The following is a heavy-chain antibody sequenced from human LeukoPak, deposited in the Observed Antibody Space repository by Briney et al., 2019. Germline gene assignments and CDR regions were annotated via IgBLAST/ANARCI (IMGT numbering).Heavy chain of an antibody. V-gene: IGHV3-11*04. CDR1: GFTFSDYF. CDR2: ISGSGGAI. CDR3: ARADYSGGFDP. J-gene: IGHJ5*02. Sequence: NSGGSLRLSCAASGFTFSDYFMSWIRQAPGKGLDWVSYISGSGGAIYYADSVKGRFTISRDNAKNSLYLQMNSLRAEDTAVYYCARADYSGGFDPWGQGTLVTVSS. D-gene: IGHD3-10*01.